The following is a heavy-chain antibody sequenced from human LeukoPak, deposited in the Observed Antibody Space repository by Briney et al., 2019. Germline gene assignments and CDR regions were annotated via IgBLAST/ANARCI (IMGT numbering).Heavy chain of an antibody. D-gene: IGHD6-6*01. CDR3: VSNSSSSPWFDP. V-gene: IGHV4-39*01. J-gene: IGHJ5*02. CDR1: GVSISSGSHY. CDR2: IYYSGST. Sequence: SSETLSLTCTVSGVSISSGSHYWGWIRQPPGKGPEWIGTIYYSGSTYYSASLKSRVTISVDTSKSQFYLKLTSVIAADTAVYYCVSNSSSSPWFDPWGQGTLVTVSS.